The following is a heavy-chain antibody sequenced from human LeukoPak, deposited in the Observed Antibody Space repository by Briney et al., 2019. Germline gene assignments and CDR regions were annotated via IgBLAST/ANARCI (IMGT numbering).Heavy chain of an antibody. V-gene: IGHV4-34*01. D-gene: IGHD3-3*01. CDR3: ARGYYDFWSGYLGPYYFDY. CDR1: GGSFSGYY. Sequence: SETLSLTCAVYGGSFSGYYWSWIRQPPGKGLEWIGEINHSGSTNYNPSLKSRVTISVDTSKNQFSLKLSSVTAAGTAVYYCARGYYDFWSGYLGPYYFDYWGQGTLVTVSS. J-gene: IGHJ4*02. CDR2: INHSGST.